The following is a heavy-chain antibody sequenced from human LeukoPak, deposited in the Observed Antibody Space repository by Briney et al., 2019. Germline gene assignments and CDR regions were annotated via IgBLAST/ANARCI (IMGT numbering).Heavy chain of an antibody. J-gene: IGHJ3*02. D-gene: IGHD3-16*01. Sequence: ASVKVSCKASGYTFTSYGTSWVRQAPGQGLEWMGWISVYNGNTNYAQKLQGRVTMTTDTSTSTAYMELRSLRSDDTAVYYCARDREGGGPHAFDIWGQGTMVIVSS. CDR3: ARDREGGGPHAFDI. V-gene: IGHV1-18*01. CDR1: GYTFTSYG. CDR2: ISVYNGNT.